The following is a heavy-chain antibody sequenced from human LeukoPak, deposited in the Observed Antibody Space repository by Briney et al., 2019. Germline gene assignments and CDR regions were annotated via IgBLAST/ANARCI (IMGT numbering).Heavy chain of an antibody. J-gene: IGHJ4*02. V-gene: IGHV4-34*09. CDR2: INHSGST. CDR1: GGSFSGYY. Sequence: PSETLSLTCAVYGGSFSGYYWSWIRQPPGKGLEWIGEINHSGSTYYNPSLKSRVTISVDTSKNQFSLKLSSVTAADTAVYYCARVGVVVVTTGGYFDYWGQGTLVTVSS. D-gene: IGHD3-22*01. CDR3: ARVGVVVVTTGGYFDY.